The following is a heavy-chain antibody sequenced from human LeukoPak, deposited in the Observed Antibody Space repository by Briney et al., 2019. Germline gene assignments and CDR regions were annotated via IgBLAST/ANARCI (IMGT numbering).Heavy chain of an antibody. D-gene: IGHD3-9*01. Sequence: GGSLRLSCAASGFTFSSYAMSWVRQAPGKGLEWVSAISGSGGSTYYADSVKGRFTISRDNSKNTLYLQMNSLRAEDTAVYYCAKDKELRYFDWLFDLDYWGQGTLVTVSS. CDR3: AKDKELRYFDWLFDLDY. CDR2: ISGSGGST. J-gene: IGHJ4*02. V-gene: IGHV3-23*01. CDR1: GFTFSSYA.